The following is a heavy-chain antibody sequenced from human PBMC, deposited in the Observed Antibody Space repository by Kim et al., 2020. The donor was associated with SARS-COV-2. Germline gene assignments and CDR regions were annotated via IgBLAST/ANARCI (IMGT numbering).Heavy chain of an antibody. J-gene: IGHJ3*02. CDR1: GGSFSGYY. Sequence: SETLSLTCAVYGGSFSGYYWSWIRQPPGKGLEWIGEINHSGSTNYNPSLKSRVTISVDTSKNQFSLKLSSVTAADTAVYYCARDKGYCSGGSCYRDAFDIWGQGTMVTVSS. V-gene: IGHV4-34*01. CDR2: INHSGST. D-gene: IGHD2-15*01. CDR3: ARDKGYCSGGSCYRDAFDI.